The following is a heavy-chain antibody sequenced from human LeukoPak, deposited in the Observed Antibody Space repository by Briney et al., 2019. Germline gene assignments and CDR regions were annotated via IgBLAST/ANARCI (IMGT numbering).Heavy chain of an antibody. J-gene: IGHJ4*02. D-gene: IGHD6-19*01. CDR3: ARDYSSGWYFSDY. Sequence: GGSLRLSCAASGFTFSSYWMSWVRQAPGKGLEWVANIKQDGSEKYYVDSVKGRFTISRDNAKNSLYLQMNSLRAEDTAVYYCARDYSSGWYFSDYWGQGTLVTVSS. V-gene: IGHV3-7*01. CDR2: IKQDGSEK. CDR1: GFTFSSYW.